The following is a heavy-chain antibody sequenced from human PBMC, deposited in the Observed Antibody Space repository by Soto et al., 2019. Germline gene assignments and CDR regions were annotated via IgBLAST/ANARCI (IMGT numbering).Heavy chain of an antibody. CDR1: GFTFSSYG. J-gene: IGHJ6*02. CDR2: IWYDGSNK. Sequence: GGSLRLSCAASGFTFSSYGMHWVRQAPGKGLEGVAVIWYDGSNKYYADSVKGRFTISRDNSKNTLYLQMNSLRAEDTAVYYCARDVXVRGVIITEDYYYGMDVWGPGTTVTVSS. V-gene: IGHV3-33*01. D-gene: IGHD3-10*01. CDR3: ARDVXVRGVIITEDYYYGMDV.